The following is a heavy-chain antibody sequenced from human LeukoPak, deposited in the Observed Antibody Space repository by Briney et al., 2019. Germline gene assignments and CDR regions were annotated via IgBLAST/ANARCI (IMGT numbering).Heavy chain of an antibody. V-gene: IGHV4-34*01. CDR1: GGSFSGYY. CDR2: INHSGST. D-gene: IGHD2-2*02. CDR3: ARIPYPDT. Sequence: SETLSLTCAVYGGSFSGYYWSWIRQPPGKGLEWIGEINHSGSTNYNPSLKSRVTISVDTSKNQFSLKLSSVTAADAAVYYCARIPYPDTWGQGTLVTVSS. J-gene: IGHJ5*02.